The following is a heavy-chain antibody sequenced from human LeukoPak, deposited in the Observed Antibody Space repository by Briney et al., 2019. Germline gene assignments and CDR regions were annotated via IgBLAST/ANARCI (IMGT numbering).Heavy chain of an antibody. V-gene: IGHV3-15*01. CDR3: ATSIVGAPSRY. CDR1: GLTFSNAW. CDR2: IRTKADGGTS. D-gene: IGHD1-26*01. J-gene: IGHJ4*02. Sequence: GGSLRLPGVASGLTFSNAWMNWVRQAPGKGLEWVGRIRTKADGGTSEYAPPVIGRFTISRDDSKNTLYLQLDSLKAEDTALYYCATSIVGAPSRYWGQGTLVTVSS.